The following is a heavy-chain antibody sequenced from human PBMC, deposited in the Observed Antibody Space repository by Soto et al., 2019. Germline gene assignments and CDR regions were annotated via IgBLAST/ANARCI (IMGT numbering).Heavy chain of an antibody. Sequence: PRGPLRPSSLAPVALFTGYSTHWVGPAPGKGLEWVAVIRFDGSSIYYADSVTGRVTISRDNSKNALYLQMNSLRAEDTAVYYCARDGVRDRVFFGYLDYWGQGALVSVSS. J-gene: IGHJ4*02. CDR2: IRFDGSSI. CDR1: VALFTGYS. CDR3: ARDGVRDRVFFGYLDY. V-gene: IGHV3-33*01. D-gene: IGHD3-3*01.